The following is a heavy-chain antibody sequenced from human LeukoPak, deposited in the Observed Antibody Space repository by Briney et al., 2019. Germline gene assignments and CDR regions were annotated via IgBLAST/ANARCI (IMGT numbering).Heavy chain of an antibody. J-gene: IGHJ4*02. D-gene: IGHD3-22*01. CDR2: IIPIFGTA. CDR1: GGTFSSYA. Sequence: SVQVSCKASGGTFSSYAISWVRQAPGQGLEWMGGIIPIFGTANYAQKFQGRVTITADESTSTAYMELSSLRSEDTAVYYCARGHYYDSSGLYYFDYWGQGTLVTVSS. V-gene: IGHV1-69*13. CDR3: ARGHYYDSSGLYYFDY.